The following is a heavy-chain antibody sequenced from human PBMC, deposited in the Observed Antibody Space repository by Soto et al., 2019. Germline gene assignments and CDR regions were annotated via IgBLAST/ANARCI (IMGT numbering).Heavy chain of an antibody. Sequence: PGESLKISRKGSGYSFTNYWIGWVRQMPGKGLEWIGIIYPGDSHAIYSPSFQGQVTMSADKSISTAYLQWSSLKASDTAMYYCARPYSGGPNDPFDVWGQGTMVTVSS. D-gene: IGHD1-26*01. J-gene: IGHJ3*01. CDR2: IYPGDSHA. CDR1: GYSFTNYW. V-gene: IGHV5-51*01. CDR3: ARPYSGGPNDPFDV.